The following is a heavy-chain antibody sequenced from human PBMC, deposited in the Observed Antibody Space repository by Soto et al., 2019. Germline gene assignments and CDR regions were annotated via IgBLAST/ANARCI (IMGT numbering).Heavy chain of an antibody. D-gene: IGHD3-16*01. Sequence: PGESLKISCQATGYPFSSSCIGWVRQTPGKGLEWLGNVSPSESDVRYSPSLEGQVTISADNSINTPYFQMRSLRAADTAIYYCTKGATSPFDPWGQGTRVTVSS. V-gene: IGHV5-51*01. J-gene: IGHJ5*02. CDR1: GYPFSSSC. CDR3: TKGATSPFDP. CDR2: VSPSESDV.